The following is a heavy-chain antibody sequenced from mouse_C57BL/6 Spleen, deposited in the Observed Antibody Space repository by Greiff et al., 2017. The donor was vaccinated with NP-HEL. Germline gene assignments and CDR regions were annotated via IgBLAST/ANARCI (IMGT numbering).Heavy chain of an antibody. D-gene: IGHD1-1*01. V-gene: IGHV5-6*01. CDR1: GFTFSSYG. CDR3: ASPITTVAAMDY. Sequence: EVKLMESGGDLVKPGGSLKLSCAASGFTFSSYGMSWVRQTPDKRLEWVATISSGGSYTYYPDSVKGRFTISRDNAKNTLYLQMSSLKSEDTAMYYCASPITTVAAMDYWGQGTSVTVSS. J-gene: IGHJ4*01. CDR2: ISSGGSYT.